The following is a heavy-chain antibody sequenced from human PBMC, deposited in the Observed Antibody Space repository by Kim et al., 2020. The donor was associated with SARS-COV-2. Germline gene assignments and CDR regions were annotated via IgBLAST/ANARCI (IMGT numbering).Heavy chain of an antibody. D-gene: IGHD4-17*01. CDR3: ASHTGYTGSGDYDY. CDR2: INYSGNT. J-gene: IGHJ4*02. Sequence: SETLSLTCTVSGASISTSGHFWAWIRQPPGKGLEWIGTINYSGNTYYNPSLKSRVTISVGTSKNQFSLKLSSETAADTAVYYCASHTGYTGSGDYDYWGQGTLVTVSS. CDR1: GASISTSGHF. V-gene: IGHV4-39*01.